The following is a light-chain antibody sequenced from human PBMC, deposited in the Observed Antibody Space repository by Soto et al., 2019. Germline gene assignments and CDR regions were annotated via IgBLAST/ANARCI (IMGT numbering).Light chain of an antibody. CDR2: AAS. Sequence: DIQMTQSPSSLSASVGDRVTITCRASQGIIDYLAWYQQKPGKVPKLLIYAASTLQSGVPSRFSGSRSGTDFTLTISSLQPEDVATYYCQKYNSAPQTFGQGTRVEIK. CDR3: QKYNSAPQT. J-gene: IGKJ1*01. V-gene: IGKV1-27*01. CDR1: QGIIDY.